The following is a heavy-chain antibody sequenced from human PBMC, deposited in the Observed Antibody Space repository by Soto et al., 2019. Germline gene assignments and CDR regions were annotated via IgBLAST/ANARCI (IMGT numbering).Heavy chain of an antibody. Sequence: ASVKVSCKASGYTFTVYYMHWVRQAPGQGLEWMGWINPKSGGTMYPQKFQGRVTMTRDTSTSTVYMELSSLRSEDTAVYYCARAFQPVAAAGTGSWGQGTLVTVSS. CDR1: GYTFTVYY. V-gene: IGHV1-2*02. D-gene: IGHD6-13*01. CDR3: ARAFQPVAAAGTGS. J-gene: IGHJ4*02. CDR2: INPKSGGT.